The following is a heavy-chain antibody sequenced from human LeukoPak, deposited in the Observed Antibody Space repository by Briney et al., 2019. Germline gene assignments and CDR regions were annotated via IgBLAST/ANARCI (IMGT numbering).Heavy chain of an antibody. J-gene: IGHJ4*02. CDR3: AGAVAGTGGDY. CDR2: IKQDGREK. V-gene: IGHV3-7*03. Sequence: PGGSLRLSCAASRFIFSNYWMRWVRQAPGKGLEWVANIKQDGREKYYVDSVKGRFTISRDNAKNSLSLQMDSLRAEDTAVYYCAGAVAGTGGDYWGQGTLVTVSS. D-gene: IGHD6-19*01. CDR1: RFIFSNYW.